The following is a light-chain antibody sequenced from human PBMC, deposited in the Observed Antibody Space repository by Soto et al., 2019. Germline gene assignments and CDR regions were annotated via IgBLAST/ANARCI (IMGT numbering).Light chain of an antibody. J-gene: IGKJ2*02. V-gene: IGKV3D-20*01. CDR3: ERYVMSPCT. Sequence: EIVLTQSPATLSLSPGERATLSCAASQSVSTTYLAWYQQKPGLATRLLIYDASGKATGIPDRFSGSGSGTDFPLTISRLEHEEFEVYCCERYVMSPCTFGLGTKREIK. CDR1: QSVSTTY. CDR2: DAS.